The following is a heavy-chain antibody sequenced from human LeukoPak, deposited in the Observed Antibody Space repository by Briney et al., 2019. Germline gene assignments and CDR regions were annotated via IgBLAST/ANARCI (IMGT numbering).Heavy chain of an antibody. D-gene: IGHD1-26*01. J-gene: IGHJ3*02. CDR2: IYTSGST. CDR3: ARRSGSSGYAFDI. V-gene: IGHV4-4*09. CDR1: GGSISSYF. Sequence: SETLSLTCTVSGGSISSYFWSWMRQSPGKGLEWIGYIYTSGSTNYNPSLKSRVTISEDTSKSQFSPKLSSVTAADTAVYYCARRSGSSGYAFDIWGQGTMVTVSS.